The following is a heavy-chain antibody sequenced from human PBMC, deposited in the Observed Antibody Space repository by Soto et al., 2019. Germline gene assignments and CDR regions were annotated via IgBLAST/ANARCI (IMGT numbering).Heavy chain of an antibody. Sequence: QLQLQESGSGLVKPSQTLSLTCTVSGGSITSGNSYSWSWIRQPPGKGLEWIGSISRSGSTSYNPSLTGRFTMSVDKSKNQFSLKLSSVTAADTAVYYCARAVAPYLGTWFDPWGQGTLVIVSS. D-gene: IGHD3-16*01. V-gene: IGHV4-30-2*01. CDR2: ISRSGST. CDR1: GGSITSGNSYS. CDR3: ARAVAPYLGTWFDP. J-gene: IGHJ5*02.